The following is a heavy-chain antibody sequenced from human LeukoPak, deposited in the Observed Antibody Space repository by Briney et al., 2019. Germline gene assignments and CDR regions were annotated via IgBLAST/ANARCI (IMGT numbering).Heavy chain of an antibody. CDR2: INPKSGGT. CDR1: EYTFIGYY. D-gene: IGHD6-19*01. J-gene: IGHJ4*02. CDR3: ARAGVAGNEFDY. V-gene: IGHV1-2*02. Sequence: ASVKVSCKDSEYTFIGYYIHWMRQAPGKGPEWMGWINPKSGGTNYAQRFQGRVTMTTDTSITTVYMELSRLTSDDTAVYYCARAGVAGNEFDYWGQGTPVIVSS.